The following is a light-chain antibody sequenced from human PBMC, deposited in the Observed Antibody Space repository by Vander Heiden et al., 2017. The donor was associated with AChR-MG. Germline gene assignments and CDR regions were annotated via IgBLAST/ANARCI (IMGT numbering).Light chain of an antibody. CDR1: SSDVGGYVF. CDR2: EVN. J-gene: IGLJ2*01. V-gene: IGLV2-14*03. CDR3: GSYTTSTTQI. Sequence: QSALTQPASVSGSPGQSITISCTGSSSDVGGYVFVSWYQQHPGKAPKLIIYEVNYRPAGVSDRFSGSKSGNTASLTIFGLQSEDEAHYYCGSYTTSTTQIFGGGTKLTVL.